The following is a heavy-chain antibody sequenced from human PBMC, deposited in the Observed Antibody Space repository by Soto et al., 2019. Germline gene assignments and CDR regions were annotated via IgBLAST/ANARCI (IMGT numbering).Heavy chain of an antibody. J-gene: IGHJ5*02. D-gene: IGHD4-17*01. CDR3: ARGHGDYGS. V-gene: IGHV4-34*01. Sequence: SETLSLTCAVYGGSFSGYYWSWIRQPPGKGLEWIGEINHSGSTNYNPSLKSRVTISVDTSKNQFSLKLSSVTAADTAVYYCARGHGDYGSWGQGTLVTVSS. CDR1: GGSFSGYY. CDR2: INHSGST.